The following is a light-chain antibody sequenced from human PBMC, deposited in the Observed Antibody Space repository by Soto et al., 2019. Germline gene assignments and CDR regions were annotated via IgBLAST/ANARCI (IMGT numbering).Light chain of an antibody. J-gene: IGKJ1*01. CDR3: HQLNSYPWT. CDR1: QDIGNN. Sequence: DIQMTQSPSSLSASLGDRVTITCRASQDIGNNLGWYQQTPGKAPKXLIYAASTLESGVPSRFSGSGSGTDLTITISSLQPEDCETYYGHQLNSYPWTLGQGTKVDIK. V-gene: IGKV1-17*01. CDR2: AAS.